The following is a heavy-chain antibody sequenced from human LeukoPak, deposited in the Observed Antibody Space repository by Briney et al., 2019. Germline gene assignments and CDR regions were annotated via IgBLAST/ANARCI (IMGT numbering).Heavy chain of an antibody. CDR2: ISGGGGST. CDR3: ARGGYCSSTSCHHGYFDY. V-gene: IGHV3-23*01. CDR1: GFTFGSYA. Sequence: GGSLRLSCAASGFTFGSYAMSWVRQAPGKGLEWVSAISGGGGSTYYADSVKGRFTISRDNSKNTLYLQMNSLRAEDTAVYYCARGGYCSSTSCHHGYFDYWGQGTLVTVSS. J-gene: IGHJ4*02. D-gene: IGHD2-2*01.